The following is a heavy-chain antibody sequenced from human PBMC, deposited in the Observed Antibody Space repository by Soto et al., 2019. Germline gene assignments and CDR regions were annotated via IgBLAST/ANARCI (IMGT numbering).Heavy chain of an antibody. CDR3: ARQAVRHRLLGWFDP. V-gene: IGHV4-39*01. CDR1: GGSISSSSYY. Sequence: QLQLQESGPGLVKPSETLSLTCTVSGGSISSSSYYWGWIRQPPGKGLEWIGSIYYSGSTYYNPSLKSRVTISVDTSKNQFSLKLSSVTAADTAVYYCARQAVRHRLLGWFDPWGQGTLVTVSS. CDR2: IYYSGST. D-gene: IGHD3-10*01. J-gene: IGHJ5*02.